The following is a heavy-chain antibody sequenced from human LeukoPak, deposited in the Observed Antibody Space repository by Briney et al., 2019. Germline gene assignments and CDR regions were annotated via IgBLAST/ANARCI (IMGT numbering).Heavy chain of an antibody. CDR1: GFIFRNYA. J-gene: IGHJ4*02. V-gene: IGHV3-23*01. CDR2: ITGSGDTT. D-gene: IGHD3-9*01. CDR3: AKWGDYDILTGYYVSDF. Sequence: GGPLRLSCAASGFIFRNYAMSWDRQAPGKGLEWVSAITGSGDTTYYADSVKGRFTISRDNSKNTLYVEMNTLRAEDTAVYYCAKWGDYDILTGYYVSDFWGQGTLVTVSS.